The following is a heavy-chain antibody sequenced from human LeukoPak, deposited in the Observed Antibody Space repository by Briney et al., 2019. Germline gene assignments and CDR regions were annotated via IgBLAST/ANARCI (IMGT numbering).Heavy chain of an antibody. V-gene: IGHV1-69*13. CDR1: GYTFTTYY. CDR2: IIPIFGTA. J-gene: IGHJ4*02. D-gene: IGHD1/OR15-1a*01. CDR3: ARGGKRFGNNHGNDY. Sequence: SVKVSCKASGYTFTTYYMHWVRQAPGQGLEWMGGIIPIFGTANYAQKFQGRVTITADESTSTAYMELSSLRSEDTGVYYCARGGKRFGNNHGNDYWGQGTLVTVSS.